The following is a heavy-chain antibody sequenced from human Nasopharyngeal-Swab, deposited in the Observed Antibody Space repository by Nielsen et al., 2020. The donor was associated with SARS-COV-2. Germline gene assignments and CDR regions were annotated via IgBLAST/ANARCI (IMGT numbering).Heavy chain of an antibody. D-gene: IGHD2-2*01. J-gene: IGHJ6*03. CDR3: ARASVVPAAMDYYYYMDV. V-gene: IGHV6-1*01. Sequence: WIRQSPSRGLEWLGGTYYRSRWYNDYAVSVKSRITINPDTSKSQFSLQLNSVTPEDTAVYYCARASVVPAAMDYYYYMDVWGKGTTVTVSS. CDR2: TYYRSRWYN.